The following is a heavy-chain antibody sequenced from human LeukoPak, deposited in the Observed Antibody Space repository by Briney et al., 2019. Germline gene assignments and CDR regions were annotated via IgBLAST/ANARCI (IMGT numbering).Heavy chain of an antibody. J-gene: IGHJ5*02. V-gene: IGHV3-23*01. Sequence: PGGSLRLSCAASGFTFSSYAMSWVRQGPAKGLQWVVAISGRGDRTYYGDSMKGRTTISRDNSKNTLYLQMNSLRAEDTAIYYCAKENYYDSSGYPETWGQGIMVTVSS. D-gene: IGHD3-22*01. CDR3: AKENYYDSSGYPET. CDR2: ISGRGDRT. CDR1: GFTFSSYA.